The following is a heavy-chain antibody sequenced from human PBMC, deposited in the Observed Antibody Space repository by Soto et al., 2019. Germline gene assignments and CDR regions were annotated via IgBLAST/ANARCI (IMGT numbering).Heavy chain of an antibody. D-gene: IGHD3-10*01. J-gene: IGHJ6*02. CDR2: IIPIFGTA. CDR1: GGTFSSYA. Sequence: PGPSVKVSCKASGGTFSSYAISWVRQAPGQGLEWMGGIIPIFGTADYAQKFQGRVTITADESTSTAYMELSSLRSEDTAVYYCGVAIVRRVGDYYYVMDVWGQGXTVTVSS. CDR3: GVAIVRRVGDYYYVMDV. V-gene: IGHV1-69*13.